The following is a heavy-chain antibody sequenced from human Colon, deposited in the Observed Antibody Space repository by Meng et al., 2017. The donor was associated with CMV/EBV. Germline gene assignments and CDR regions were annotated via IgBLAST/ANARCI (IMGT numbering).Heavy chain of an antibody. Sequence: GESLKISCAASGFTFSSYGVHWVRQAPGKGLEWVAAISYDNGYSTYYADSVQGRFTISRDNSKNTLYLQMNSLRTEDTAVYYCARASSVAVIYYLGMVLWGQGTTVTVSS. CDR3: ARASSVAVIYYLGMVL. V-gene: IGHV3-30*04. D-gene: IGHD3-10*01. J-gene: IGHJ6*02. CDR2: ISYDNGYST. CDR1: GFTFSSYG.